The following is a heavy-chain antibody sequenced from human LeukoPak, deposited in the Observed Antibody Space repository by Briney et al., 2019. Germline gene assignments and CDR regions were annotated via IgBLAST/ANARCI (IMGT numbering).Heavy chain of an antibody. D-gene: IGHD2-2*01. V-gene: IGHV3-23*01. CDR2: ISGSGGST. CDR3: AKSFYCSSTSCPRGISNWFDP. Sequence: PGGSLRLSCAASGFTFSSYAMSWVRQAPGKGLEWVSAISGSGGSTYYADSVKGRFTISRDNSKNTLYLQMNSLRAEDTAVYYCAKSFYCSSTSCPRGISNWFDPWGQGTLVTASS. J-gene: IGHJ5*02. CDR1: GFTFSSYA.